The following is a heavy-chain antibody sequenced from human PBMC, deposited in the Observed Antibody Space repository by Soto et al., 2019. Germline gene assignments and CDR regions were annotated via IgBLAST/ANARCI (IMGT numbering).Heavy chain of an antibody. D-gene: IGHD6-13*01. CDR3: AKDIDQRSSSWEASFDY. Sequence: GGSLRLSCAASGFTFDDYAMHWVRQAPGKGLEWVSGISWNSGSIGYADSVKGRFTISRDNAKNSLYLQMNSMRAEDTALYYCAKDIDQRSSSWEASFDYWGQGTLVTV. CDR2: ISWNSGSI. J-gene: IGHJ4*02. V-gene: IGHV3-9*01. CDR1: GFTFDDYA.